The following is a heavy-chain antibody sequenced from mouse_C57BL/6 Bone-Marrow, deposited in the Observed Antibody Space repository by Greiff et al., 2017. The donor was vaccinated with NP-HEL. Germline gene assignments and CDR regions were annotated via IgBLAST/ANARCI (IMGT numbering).Heavy chain of an antibody. CDR2: INPSSGYT. CDR1: GYTFTSYW. J-gene: IGHJ3*01. V-gene: IGHV1-7*01. D-gene: IGHD1-1*01. CDR3: ASYYYGSSWFAY. Sequence: QVQLQQSGAELAKPGASVKLSCKASGYTFTSYWMHWVKQRPGQGLEWIGYINPSSGYTKYNQKFKDKATLTADKSTITAYMQLSSLTYEDSAVYYCASYYYGSSWFAYWGQGTLVTVSA.